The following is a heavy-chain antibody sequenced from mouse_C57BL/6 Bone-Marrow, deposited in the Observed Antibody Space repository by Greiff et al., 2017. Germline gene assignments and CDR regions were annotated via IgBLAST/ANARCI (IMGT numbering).Heavy chain of an antibody. V-gene: IGHV1-64*01. CDR2: IHPNSGST. CDR3: ARSGYYYGSSYDFDV. D-gene: IGHD1-1*01. Sequence: QVQLQQPGAELVKPGASVKLSCKASGYTFTSYWMHWVKQRPGQGLEWIGMIHPNSGSTNYNEKFKSKATLTVDKSSSTAYMQLSSLTSEDSAVYYCARSGYYYGSSYDFDVWGTGTTVTVSS. J-gene: IGHJ1*03. CDR1: GYTFTSYW.